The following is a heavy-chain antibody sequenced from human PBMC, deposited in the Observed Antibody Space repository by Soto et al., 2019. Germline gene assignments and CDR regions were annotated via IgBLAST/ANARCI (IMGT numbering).Heavy chain of an antibody. V-gene: IGHV1-69*05. CDR1: VGTFSTYA. J-gene: IGHJ4*02. CDR3: ARLNYGSGSYSPYFDA. Sequence: SVKVSCKASVGTFSTYAISWVRQAPGQGLEWMGGIIPIYGTANYAQKLQGRVTMTTDTSTSTAYMELRTLRSDDTAVYYCARLNYGSGSYSPYFDAWGQGTLVTVSP. D-gene: IGHD3-10*01. CDR2: IIPIYGTA.